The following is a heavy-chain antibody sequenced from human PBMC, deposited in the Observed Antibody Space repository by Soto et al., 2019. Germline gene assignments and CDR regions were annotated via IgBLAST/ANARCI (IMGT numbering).Heavy chain of an antibody. Sequence: QVQLVQSGAEVKKPGSSVKVSCKASGGTFSSYAISWVRQAPGQGLEWMGGIIPIFGTANYAQKFQGRVTITAYESTSTAYMELSSLRSEDTAVYYCARVAEVGYGDYYPSFRHFDYWGQGTLFTVSS. V-gene: IGHV1-69*12. CDR2: IIPIFGTA. J-gene: IGHJ4*02. D-gene: IGHD4-17*01. CDR1: GGTFSSYA. CDR3: ARVAEVGYGDYYPSFRHFDY.